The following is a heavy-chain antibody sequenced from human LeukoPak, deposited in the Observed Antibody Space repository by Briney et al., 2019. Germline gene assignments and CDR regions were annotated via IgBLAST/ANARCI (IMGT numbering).Heavy chain of an antibody. CDR1: GFTFSNYG. CDR3: AKGSLLYFDY. J-gene: IGHJ4*02. V-gene: IGHV3-23*01. Sequence: GGSLRLSCATSGFTFSNYGMSWVRQAPGKGLEWVSAISGSGARTYYADSVKGRFITSRDNSKNTLYLQMNSLRAEDTAVYYCAKGSLLYFDYWGQGTLVTVSS. CDR2: ISGSGART.